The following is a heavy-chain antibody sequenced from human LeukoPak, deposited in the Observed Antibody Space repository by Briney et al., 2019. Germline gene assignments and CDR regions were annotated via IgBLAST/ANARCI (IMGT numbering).Heavy chain of an antibody. D-gene: IGHD1-26*01. CDR2: IYYSGST. CDR3: ASRTRASHNFDY. J-gene: IGHJ4*02. V-gene: IGHV4-30-4*01. Sequence: SETLSLTCTVSGGSISSGDYYWSWIRQPPGKGLEWIGYIYYSGSTYYNPSLKSRVTILVDTSKNQFSLKLSSVTATDTAVYYCASRTRASHNFDYWGQGTLVTVSS. CDR1: GGSISSGDYY.